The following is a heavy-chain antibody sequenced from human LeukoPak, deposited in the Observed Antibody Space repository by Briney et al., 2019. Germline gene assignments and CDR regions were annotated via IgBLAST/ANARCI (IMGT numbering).Heavy chain of an antibody. CDR1: GFTFDDYA. Sequence: PGGSLRLSCAASGFTFDDYAMYWVRQGPGKGLEWFSGISLNSGSTAYADSVKGRFTISRDNAKNSLYLQMNSLTAEDMALYYCGKATGYSYGYPDFWGQGALVTVSS. J-gene: IGHJ4*02. V-gene: IGHV3-9*03. CDR2: ISLNSGST. D-gene: IGHD5-18*01. CDR3: GKATGYSYGYPDF.